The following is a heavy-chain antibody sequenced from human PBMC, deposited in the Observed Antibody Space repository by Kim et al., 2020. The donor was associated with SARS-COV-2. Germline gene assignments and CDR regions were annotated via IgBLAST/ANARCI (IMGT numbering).Heavy chain of an antibody. CDR3: ARDLAASIAARPESRNWFDP. D-gene: IGHD6-6*01. Sequence: SQTLSLTCAISGDSVSSNSAAWNWIRQSPSRGLEWLGRTYYRSKWYNDYAVSVKSRITINPDTSKNQFSLQLNSVTPEDTAVYYCARDLAASIAARPESRNWFDPWGQGTLVTVSS. CDR2: TYYRSKWYN. CDR1: GDSVSSNSAA. J-gene: IGHJ5*02. V-gene: IGHV6-1*01.